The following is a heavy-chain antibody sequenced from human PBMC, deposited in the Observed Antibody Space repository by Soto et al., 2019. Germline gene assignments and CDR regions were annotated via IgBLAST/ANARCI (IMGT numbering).Heavy chain of an antibody. CDR3: ARGLYCGGGCYSHFDY. CDR2: IIPIFGTT. J-gene: IGHJ4*02. Sequence: VQLVQSGAEVKKPGSSVKVSCKASGGTFSNYPSIWVRQAPGQGLDWMGGIIPIFGTTDYGQRFQGRVTITADESTNTAYMELSSLRSDDTAVYYCARGLYCGGGCYSHFDYWGQGTLVTVSS. V-gene: IGHV1-69*01. CDR1: GGTFSNYP. D-gene: IGHD2-21*02.